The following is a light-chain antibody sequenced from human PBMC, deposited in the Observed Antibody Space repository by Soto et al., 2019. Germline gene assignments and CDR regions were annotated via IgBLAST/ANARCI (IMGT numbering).Light chain of an antibody. J-gene: IGLJ2*01. Sequence: QSALTQPASVSGSPGQSITISCTGTSSDVGAHNHVSWYQLHPGKAPKLLIYEVSNRPSGVSNRFSGSKSGNTASLTISGLQAEDEAEYYCSSHGGSGVFGGGTKVTVL. CDR1: SSDVGAHNH. CDR3: SSHGGSGV. V-gene: IGLV2-14*01. CDR2: EVS.